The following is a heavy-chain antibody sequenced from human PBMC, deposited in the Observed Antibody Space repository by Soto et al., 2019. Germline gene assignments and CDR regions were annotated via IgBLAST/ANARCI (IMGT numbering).Heavy chain of an antibody. CDR3: AKAAAYCLES. D-gene: IGHD2-21*01. J-gene: IGHJ4*02. V-gene: IGHV4-4*02. Sequence: QVQLQESGPGLVKPSGTLSLTCVVSGASISNSHWLSWVRQPPGEGLEWIGEIYHSGSTNYNPSLGSRVTISVDKSKNQISLRLNSVAAADPAVYYFAKAAAYCLESWAPGTLVTVSS. CDR2: IYHSGST. CDR1: GASISNSHW.